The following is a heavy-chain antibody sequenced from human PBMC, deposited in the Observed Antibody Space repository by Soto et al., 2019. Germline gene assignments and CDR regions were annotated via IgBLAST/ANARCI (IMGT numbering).Heavy chain of an antibody. V-gene: IGHV1-69*06. CDR2: IIPMSGRP. CDR3: TRRGRQSANWFDP. Sequence: QVQLVQSGAEVKTPGSSVKVSCKASGGNFNSFSIDWVRQAPGQGLEWMGGIIPMSGRPNYAQRFQGRGTFSADKSTNTVYMEVNSLTYEDTAGYYCTRRGRQSANWFDPWGQGTLVTVSS. CDR1: GGNFNSFS. J-gene: IGHJ5*02.